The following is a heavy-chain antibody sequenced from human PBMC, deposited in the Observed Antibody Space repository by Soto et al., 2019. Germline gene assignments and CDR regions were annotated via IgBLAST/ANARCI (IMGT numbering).Heavy chain of an antibody. CDR3: ARDSLTGYYGSGGPYYGMDV. J-gene: IGHJ6*02. CDR2: ISAYNGNT. Sequence: ASVKVSCKASGYTFTSYGLSWVRQAPGQGLEWMGWISAYNGNTNYAQKLQGRVTMTTDTSTSTAYMELRSLRSDDTAVYYCARDSLTGYYGSGGPYYGMDVWGQGTTVTVSS. CDR1: GYTFTSYG. V-gene: IGHV1-18*01. D-gene: IGHD3-10*01.